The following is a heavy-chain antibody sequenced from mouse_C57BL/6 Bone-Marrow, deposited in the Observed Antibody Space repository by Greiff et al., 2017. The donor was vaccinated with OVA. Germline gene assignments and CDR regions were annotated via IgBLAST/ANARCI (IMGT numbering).Heavy chain of an antibody. Sequence: QVTLKECGPGILQPSQTLSLTCSFSGFSLSTSGMGVGWIRQPPGKGLEWLAHPWWDDDKYYNPVLKSRLTISKDTSKNQVILRIANVYTADTATYYCARMDDGRFAYWGQGTLVTVSA. V-gene: IGHV8-8*01. J-gene: IGHJ3*01. CDR1: GFSLSTSGMG. CDR2: PWWDDDK. D-gene: IGHD1-2*01. CDR3: ARMDDGRFAY.